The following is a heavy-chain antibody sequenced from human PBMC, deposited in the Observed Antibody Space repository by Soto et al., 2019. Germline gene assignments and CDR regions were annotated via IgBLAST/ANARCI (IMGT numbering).Heavy chain of an antibody. D-gene: IGHD1-20*01. CDR2: INSDGSSI. J-gene: IGHJ4*02. CDR3: AKDWYHTIDS. V-gene: IGHV3-74*01. Sequence: GGSLRLSCAASGFDFSNTWIHWVRQVPGQGLVWVSRINSDGSSIIYADSVKGRFTLSRDNAKNTVHLQMSSLRVEDTAVYYCAKDWYHTIDSWGQGIPVTVSS. CDR1: GFDFSNTW.